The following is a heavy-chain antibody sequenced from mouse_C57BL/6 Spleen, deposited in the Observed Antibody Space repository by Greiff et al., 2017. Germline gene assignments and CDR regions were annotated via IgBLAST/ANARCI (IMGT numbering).Heavy chain of an antibody. CDR3: ARYYGNSSAWFAY. D-gene: IGHD2-1*01. Sequence: QVQLQQSGAELVRPGTSVKMSCKASGYTFTNYWIGWAKQRPGHGLEWIGDIYPGGGYTNYNEKFKGKATLTADKSSSTAYMQFSSLTSEDSAIYYCARYYGNSSAWFAYWGQGTLVTVSA. CDR1: GYTFTNYW. V-gene: IGHV1-63*01. CDR2: IYPGGGYT. J-gene: IGHJ3*01.